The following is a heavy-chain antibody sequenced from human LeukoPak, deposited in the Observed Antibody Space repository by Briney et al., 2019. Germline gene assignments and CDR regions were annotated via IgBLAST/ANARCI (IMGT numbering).Heavy chain of an antibody. D-gene: IGHD5-24*01. Sequence: SETLSLTCAVSGGSISSNSYYWGWIRQPPGKGLEWIGSIYYSGSTYYNPSLKSRVTISVDTSKNQFSLKLSSVTAADTAVYYCARSPYNGYNFPYYFDYWGQGTLVTVSS. V-gene: IGHV4-39*01. CDR2: IYYSGST. CDR3: ARSPYNGYNFPYYFDY. CDR1: GGSISSNSYY. J-gene: IGHJ4*02.